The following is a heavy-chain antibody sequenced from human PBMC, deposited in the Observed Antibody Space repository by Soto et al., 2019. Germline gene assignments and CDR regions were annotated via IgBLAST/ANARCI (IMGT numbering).Heavy chain of an antibody. CDR3: ARDLGSGWPLEWHFDL. V-gene: IGHV4-59*12. Sequence: QVQLQESGPGLVRPSETLSLTCTVSGDSISNYYWNWIRQPPGKGLEWIGYVSYRGTTDYNPSLRSRVTISLDSSKNQFSLMMSSVTAADTAMYYCARDLGSGWPLEWHFDLWGRGTLVAVSS. J-gene: IGHJ2*01. CDR2: VSYRGTT. CDR1: GDSISNYY. D-gene: IGHD6-19*01.